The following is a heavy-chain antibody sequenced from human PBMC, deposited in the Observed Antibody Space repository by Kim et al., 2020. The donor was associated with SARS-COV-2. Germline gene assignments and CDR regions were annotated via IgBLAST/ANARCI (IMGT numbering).Heavy chain of an antibody. CDR3: ANKGGIVTRS. J-gene: IGHJ4*02. CDR2: ST. Sequence: STCYADALKGRFTNSRNNSKTALYLQMNSLRAGDTAVYYCANKGGIVTRSWGQGTLVTVSS. V-gene: IGHV3-23*01. D-gene: IGHD2-15*01.